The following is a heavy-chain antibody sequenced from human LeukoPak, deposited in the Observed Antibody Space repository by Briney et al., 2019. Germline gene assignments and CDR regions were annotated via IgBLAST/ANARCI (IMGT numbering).Heavy chain of an antibody. CDR3: ARASQTVGKKYDVFDV. D-gene: IGHD3-10*01. V-gene: IGHV1-69*13. CDR1: GGGFSGFA. J-gene: IGHJ3*01. CDR2: ITPVFGTT. Sequence: GASVKVSCKASGGGFSGFAIYWMRQAPGHGLEWMGRITPVFGTTNYAQKFEDRVTISLDGPTNTAYMEMSSLTSDDTAVYFCARASQTVGKKYDVFDVWGQGT.